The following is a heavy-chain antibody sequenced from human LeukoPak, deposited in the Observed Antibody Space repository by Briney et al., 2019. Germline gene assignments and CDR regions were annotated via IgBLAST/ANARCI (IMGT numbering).Heavy chain of an antibody. V-gene: IGHV3-48*03. Sequence: GGSLRLSCAASGFTFSSYEMNWVRQAPGKGLEWVSYISSSGSTIYYADSVKGRFTISRDNAKNSLYLQMNSLRAEDTAVYYCARDKGIAVAGSGFFDPWGQGTLVTVSS. CDR2: ISSSGSTI. CDR3: ARDKGIAVAGSGFFDP. D-gene: IGHD6-19*01. J-gene: IGHJ5*02. CDR1: GFTFSSYE.